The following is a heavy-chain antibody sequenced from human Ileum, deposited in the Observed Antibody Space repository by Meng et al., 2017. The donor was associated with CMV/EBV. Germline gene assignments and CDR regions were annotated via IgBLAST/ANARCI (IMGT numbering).Heavy chain of an antibody. V-gene: IGHV1-2*02. CDR1: GYIFTGNY. CDR3: SRVPRGGSPGDY. Sequence: ASVKVSCKASGYIFTGNYMHWVRQAPGQGLEWMGWIDPSSGDTKYGEKFQGRVTLTRDTSISTAYMELNILRSDDTAVYYCSRVPRGGSPGDYWGHGNRVTSAS. D-gene: IGHD2-15*01. CDR2: IDPSSGDT. J-gene: IGHJ4*01.